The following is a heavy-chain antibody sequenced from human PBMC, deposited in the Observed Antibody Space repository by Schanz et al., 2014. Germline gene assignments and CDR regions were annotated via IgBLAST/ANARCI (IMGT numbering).Heavy chain of an antibody. Sequence: EVQLVESGGGLVQPGKSLRLSCAASGFTFDKYAMHWVRQAPGKGLEWVSVISWNSGTIGYADSVKGRFTISRDNAKNSLYLQMNSLRAEDTSVYRCVSSGGYSAYAFWGQGTLVTVSS. D-gene: IGHD3-10*01. J-gene: IGHJ4*02. CDR3: VSSGGYSAYAF. CDR1: GFTFDKYA. CDR2: ISWNSGTI. V-gene: IGHV3-9*01.